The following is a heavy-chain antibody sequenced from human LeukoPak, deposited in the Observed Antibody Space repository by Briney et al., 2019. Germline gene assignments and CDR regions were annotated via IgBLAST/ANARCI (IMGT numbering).Heavy chain of an antibody. Sequence: PSETLSLTCTVSGYSISSGYYWGWIRQPPGKGLEWIGSIYRSGSTYYNPSLKGRVTISVDTSKSQFSLKLSSVTAADTAVYYCAREGRSTGAFDIWGQGTMVTVPS. D-gene: IGHD3-10*01. J-gene: IGHJ3*02. CDR1: GYSISSGYY. CDR3: AREGRSTGAFDI. V-gene: IGHV4-38-2*02. CDR2: IYRSGST.